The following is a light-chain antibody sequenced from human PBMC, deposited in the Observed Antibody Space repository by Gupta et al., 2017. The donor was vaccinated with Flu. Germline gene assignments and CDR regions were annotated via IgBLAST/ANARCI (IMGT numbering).Light chain of an antibody. J-gene: IGKJ2*01. Sequence: PSSLSASVGDRVTITCQASQDISNYLNWYQQKPGEAPKLLIYDASNLETGVPSRFSGSGSGTDFTFTISSLQPEDIATYYCQQYDNLPYTFGQGTKLEIK. CDR3: QQYDNLPYT. V-gene: IGKV1-33*01. CDR1: QDISNY. CDR2: DAS.